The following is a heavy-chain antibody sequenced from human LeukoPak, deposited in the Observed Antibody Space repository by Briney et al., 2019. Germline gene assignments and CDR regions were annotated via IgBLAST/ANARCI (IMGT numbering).Heavy chain of an antibody. CDR2: IYHSGST. CDR1: GYSISSGY. V-gene: IGHV4-38-2*02. Sequence: SETLSLTCTVSGYSISSGYWDWIRQPPGKGREWIGSIYHSGSTYYNPSLKSRVTISVDTSKNQFSLKLSSVTAADTAVYYCARYCSGGSCPDYWGQGTLVTVSS. J-gene: IGHJ4*02. D-gene: IGHD2-15*01. CDR3: ARYCSGGSCPDY.